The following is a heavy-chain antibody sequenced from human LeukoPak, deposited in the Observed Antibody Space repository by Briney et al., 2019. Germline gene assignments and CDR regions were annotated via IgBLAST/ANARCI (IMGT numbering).Heavy chain of an antibody. CDR1: GFTFSSYA. CDR2: ISGSGGST. Sequence: GGSLRLSCAASGFTFSSYAMNWVRQAPGKGLEWVSAISGSGGSTYYADSVKGRFTTSRDNSKNTLYLQMNSLRAEDTAVYYCAKDRYGDFYNWFDPWGQGTLVTVSS. V-gene: IGHV3-23*01. CDR3: AKDRYGDFYNWFDP. D-gene: IGHD4-17*01. J-gene: IGHJ5*02.